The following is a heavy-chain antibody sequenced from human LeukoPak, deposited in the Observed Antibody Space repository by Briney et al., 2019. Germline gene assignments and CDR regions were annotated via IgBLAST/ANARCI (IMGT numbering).Heavy chain of an antibody. J-gene: IGHJ3*02. CDR2: ISYDGTNQ. Sequence: GGSLRLSCAASGFTFSRYSLHWVRQAPGKGLEWVAVISYDGTNQYYADSVKGRFTISRDNSKNTLYLQMNSLRAEDTAVYYCARQWAIGAFDIWGQGTMVTVSS. V-gene: IGHV3-30*04. D-gene: IGHD1-26*01. CDR3: ARQWAIGAFDI. CDR1: GFTFSRYS.